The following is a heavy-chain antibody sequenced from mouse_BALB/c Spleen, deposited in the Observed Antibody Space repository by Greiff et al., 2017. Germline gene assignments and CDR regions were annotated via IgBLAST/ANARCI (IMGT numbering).Heavy chain of an antibody. D-gene: IGHD2-2*01. J-gene: IGHJ3*01. CDR3: AKGNSGYDVMAY. CDR2: IYPGDGDT. Sequence: VQLQQSGAELVRPGSSVKISCKASGYAFSSYWMNWVKQRPGQGLEWIGQIYPGDGDTNYNGKFKGKATLTADKSSSTAYMQLSSLTSEDSAVYFCAKGNSGYDVMAYWGQGTLVTVSA. CDR1: GYAFSSYW. V-gene: IGHV1-80*01.